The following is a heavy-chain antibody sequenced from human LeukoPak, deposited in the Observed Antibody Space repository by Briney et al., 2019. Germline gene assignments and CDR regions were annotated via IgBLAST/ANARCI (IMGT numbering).Heavy chain of an antibody. J-gene: IGHJ1*01. D-gene: IGHD1-26*01. CDR1: GFTFSNYG. CDR3: ATFQYDGSQKKVEYFQH. Sequence: PGGSLRLSCAASGFTFSNYGMHWVRQAPGKGLEWVAVLWYDGSNKKYADSVKGRFTISRDNSENTLYLQMSSLRVEDTAVYYCATFQYDGSQKKVEYFQHWGQGTLVTVSS. CDR2: LWYDGSNK. V-gene: IGHV3-33*03.